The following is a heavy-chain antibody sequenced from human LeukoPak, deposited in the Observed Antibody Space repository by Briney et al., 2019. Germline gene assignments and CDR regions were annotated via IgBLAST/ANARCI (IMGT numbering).Heavy chain of an antibody. D-gene: IGHD3-22*01. CDR1: GFTFSSYA. Sequence: PGGSLRLSCAASGFTFSSYAMSWVRQAPGKGLEWVSAISGSGGSTYYADSVKGRFTISRDNSKNTLYLQMNSLRAEDTAIYYCNYDSSGYYYAQCDYWGQGTLVTVSS. J-gene: IGHJ4*02. V-gene: IGHV3-23*01. CDR3: NYDSSGYYYAQCDY. CDR2: ISGSGGST.